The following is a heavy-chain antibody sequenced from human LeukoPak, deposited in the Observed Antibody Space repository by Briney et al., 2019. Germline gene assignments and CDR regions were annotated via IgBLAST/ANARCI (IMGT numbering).Heavy chain of an antibody. V-gene: IGHV4-4*02. J-gene: IGHJ4*02. D-gene: IGHD2-15*01. CDR2: IYHSGST. CDR3: AREGGCSAGRCSAFDF. CDR1: GGSISSGHW. Sequence: SGTLSLTCAVSGGSISSGHWWNWVRQSPGKGLEWIGEIYHSGSTKYNPSLKSRVTMSVDKSKNQLSLKLTSVTAADTAVYYCAREGGCSAGRCSAFDFWGQGILVTVSS.